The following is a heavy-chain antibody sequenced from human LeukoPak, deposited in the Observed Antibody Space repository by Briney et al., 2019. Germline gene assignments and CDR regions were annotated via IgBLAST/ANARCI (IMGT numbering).Heavy chain of an antibody. CDR3: AGKQGSGSLRPLDY. D-gene: IGHD3-10*01. Sequence: PGGSLRLSCAASGFNFTNYVMGWVRQAPGKGLEWVSAFSGSGGHTYYADTVEGRFTISRDTSKNTLYLQMNSLRAEDTAVYYCAGKQGSGSLRPLDYWGQGTLVTVSS. CDR2: FSGSGGHT. J-gene: IGHJ4*02. CDR1: GFNFTNYV. V-gene: IGHV3-23*01.